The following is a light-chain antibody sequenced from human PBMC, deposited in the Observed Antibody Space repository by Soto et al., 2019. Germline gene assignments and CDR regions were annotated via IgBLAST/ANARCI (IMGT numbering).Light chain of an antibody. Sequence: HSALTQPASVSGSPGQSITISCTGTSSDVGGYDYVSWYQQHPDKAPKLIIYEVTDRPSGVSSRFSGSKSGNTASLTISGLQAEDEADYYCSSLTSGSTRVFGTGTKLTVL. V-gene: IGLV2-14*01. CDR3: SSLTSGSTRV. CDR2: EVT. J-gene: IGLJ1*01. CDR1: SSDVGGYDY.